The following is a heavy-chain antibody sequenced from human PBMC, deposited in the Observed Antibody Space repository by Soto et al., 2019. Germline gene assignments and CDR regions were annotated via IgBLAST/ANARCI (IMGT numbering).Heavy chain of an antibody. D-gene: IGHD2-21*02. Sequence: QSQTLSLTCAISGDSVSSNRVTWNWIRQSPSRGLEWLGRTYYRSKWSNDYAVSVKSRITINPDTSKNQFSLQLNSVTPEDTAVYYCARTRDSLFDYWGQGSLVTVSS. CDR1: GDSVSSNRVT. CDR2: TYYRSKWSN. V-gene: IGHV6-1*01. CDR3: ARTRDSLFDY. J-gene: IGHJ4*02.